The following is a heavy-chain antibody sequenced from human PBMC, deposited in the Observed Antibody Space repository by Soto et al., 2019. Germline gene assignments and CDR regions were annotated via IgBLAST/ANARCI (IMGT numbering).Heavy chain of an antibody. V-gene: IGHV3-23*01. CDR1: GFTFSSYA. CDR3: ATHGGHYYYYYGVDV. J-gene: IGHJ6*02. D-gene: IGHD3-16*01. Sequence: VQLLECGGGLVQPGGSLRLSCAASGFTFSSYAMSWVRQAPGKGLEWVSGISSSGGTTSYADSVKGRFTISRDTSKNTLYLEMNSLRAEDTAVYYCATHGGHYYYYYGVDVWGQGTTVTVSS. CDR2: ISSSGGTT.